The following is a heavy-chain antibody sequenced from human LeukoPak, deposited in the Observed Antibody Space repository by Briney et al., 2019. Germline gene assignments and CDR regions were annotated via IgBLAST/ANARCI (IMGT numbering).Heavy chain of an antibody. CDR3: AGIYYGSGSFDY. Sequence: GGSLRLSCAASGFTFSSYRMNWVRQAPGEGLEWVSSISSSSSYIYYADSVKGRFTISRDNAKDSLYLQMNSLRAEDTAVYYCAGIYYGSGSFDYWGQGTLVTVSS. CDR2: ISSSSSYI. CDR1: GFTFSSYR. V-gene: IGHV3-21*01. J-gene: IGHJ4*02. D-gene: IGHD3-10*01.